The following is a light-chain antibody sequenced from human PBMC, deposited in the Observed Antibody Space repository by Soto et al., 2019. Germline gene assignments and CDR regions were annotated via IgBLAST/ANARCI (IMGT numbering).Light chain of an antibody. CDR3: QHRFNWPLT. J-gene: IGKJ4*01. Sequence: EIVLTQSPATQSLSPGEKATLSCRASQSINTYLGWYQQKPGQAPRLLIYDAANRATGVPARFSGSGSGTDFTLTITNLEPEDFAVYYCQHRFNWPLTFGAGTKVDIK. CDR1: QSINTY. CDR2: DAA. V-gene: IGKV3-11*01.